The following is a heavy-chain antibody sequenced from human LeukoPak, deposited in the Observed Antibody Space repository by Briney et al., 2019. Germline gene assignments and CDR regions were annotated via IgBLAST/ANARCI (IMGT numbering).Heavy chain of an antibody. D-gene: IGHD6-13*01. CDR1: VDSLSRYY. J-gene: IGHJ4*02. CDR3: ARRTSWLKGCDY. V-gene: IGHV4-59*12. CDR2: IYYSGST. Sequence: SETLSLTCTLSVDSLSRYYWSWMPQPPGKGLECIGHIYYSGSTNYNPPLQSRVTISVDTSKIQYFLKLSSVAAADTAVYYGARRTSWLKGCDYWGRGTLVTVSS.